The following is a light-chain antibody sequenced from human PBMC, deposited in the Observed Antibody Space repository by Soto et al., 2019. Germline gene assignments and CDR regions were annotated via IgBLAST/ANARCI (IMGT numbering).Light chain of an antibody. Sequence: DVVMTQSPLSLPVTLGQPASISCRANQSLVHSDGIAYFSWFQQRPGRSPRRLIYKVSNRDSGVPARFSGSGSGTDFALKISRVEAEDVGVYYCMLWTLLPITFGQGRLLEIK. J-gene: IGKJ5*01. V-gene: IGKV2-30*02. CDR3: MLWTLLPIT. CDR2: KVS. CDR1: QSLVHSDGIAY.